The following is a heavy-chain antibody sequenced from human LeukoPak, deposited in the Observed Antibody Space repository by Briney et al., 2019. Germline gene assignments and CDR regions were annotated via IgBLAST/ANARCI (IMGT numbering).Heavy chain of an antibody. D-gene: IGHD6-19*01. CDR2: INWNGGST. CDR3: ARDGLAVAGTLSYYYMDV. Sequence: PGGSLRLSCAASGFTFDDYGMSWVRQAPGKGLEWVSGINWNGGSTGYADSVKGRFTISRDSAKNSLYLQMNSLRAEDTALYYCARDGLAVAGTLSYYYMDVWGKGTTVTVSS. V-gene: IGHV3-20*04. CDR1: GFTFDDYG. J-gene: IGHJ6*03.